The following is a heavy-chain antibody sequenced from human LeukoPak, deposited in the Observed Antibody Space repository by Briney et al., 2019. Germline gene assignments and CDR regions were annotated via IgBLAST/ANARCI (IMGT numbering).Heavy chain of an antibody. V-gene: IGHV3-23*01. J-gene: IGHJ4*02. Sequence: GGSLRLSCAASGFTFSVYAMSWVRQAPGKGLEWVSAISGSGGSTYYADSVKGRFTISRDNSKNTVYLQMNSLRAEDTAVYYCAKVVTYSYFDYWGQGTLVTVSS. CDR3: AKVVTYSYFDY. CDR1: GFTFSVYA. D-gene: IGHD5-18*01. CDR2: ISGSGGST.